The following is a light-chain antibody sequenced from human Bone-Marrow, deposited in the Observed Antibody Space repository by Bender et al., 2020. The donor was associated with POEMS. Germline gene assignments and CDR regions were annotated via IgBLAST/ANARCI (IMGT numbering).Light chain of an antibody. V-gene: IGLV3-21*02. Sequence: SYELTQPPSVSLAPGETATITCGGSNIGSKNVHWYQQRPGQAPVVVVDNDSDRPSGIPERFSGSNSGNTATLSISRVEAGDEADYYCQVWDSSSDHPVFGGGTKLTVL. CDR1: NIGSKN. CDR3: QVWDSSSDHPV. CDR2: NDS. J-gene: IGLJ3*02.